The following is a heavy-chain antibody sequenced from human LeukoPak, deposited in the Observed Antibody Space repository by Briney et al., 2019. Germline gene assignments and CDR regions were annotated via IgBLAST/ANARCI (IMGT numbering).Heavy chain of an antibody. CDR3: AGGSDYGDPYPNDY. D-gene: IGHD4-17*01. CDR2: IKQDGSEK. CDR1: RFTFSNYW. V-gene: IGHV3-7*03. J-gene: IGHJ4*02. Sequence: GGCLRLSCAASRFTFSNYWMSWVRQAPGKGLEWVANIKQDGSEKYYVDSVKGRFTIPRDNAKNSLYLQMNSLRAEDTAVYYCAGGSDYGDPYPNDYWGQGTLVTVSS.